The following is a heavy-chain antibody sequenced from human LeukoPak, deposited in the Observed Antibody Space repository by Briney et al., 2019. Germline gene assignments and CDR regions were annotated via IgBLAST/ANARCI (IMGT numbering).Heavy chain of an antibody. D-gene: IGHD3-3*01. J-gene: IGHJ4*02. CDR3: ARADFWSGYSSTY. CDR2: IYTSGST. V-gene: IGHV4-61*02. CDR1: GGSISSGSYY. Sequence: TLSLTCTVSGGSISSGSYYWSWIRQLAGKGLEWIGRIYTSGSTNYNPSLKSRVTISVDTSKNQFSLKLSSVTAVDTAVYYCARADFWSGYSSTYWGQGTLVTVSS.